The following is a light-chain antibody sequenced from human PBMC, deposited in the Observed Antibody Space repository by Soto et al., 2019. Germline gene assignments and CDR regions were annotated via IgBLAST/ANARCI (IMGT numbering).Light chain of an antibody. V-gene: IGKV3D-11*01. CDR1: QDVGTY. CDR2: GAS. Sequence: EIVLTQSPVTLSLSPGESATLSCRASQDVGTYVAWYQVRGGQAPRLLISGASKRATGIPDRINGGGSGADFILTINSLESGDSAVYFCQQGGNWPVTFGQGTRVEIK. J-gene: IGKJ5*01. CDR3: QQGGNWPVT.